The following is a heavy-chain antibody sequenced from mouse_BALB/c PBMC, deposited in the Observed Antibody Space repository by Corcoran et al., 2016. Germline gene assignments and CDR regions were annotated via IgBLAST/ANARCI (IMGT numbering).Heavy chain of an antibody. V-gene: IGHV14-3*02. CDR1: GFNIKDTY. CDR3: AMITTSWFAY. CDR2: IDPANGNT. D-gene: IGHD2-4*01. J-gene: IGHJ3*01. Sequence: EVQLQQSGAELVKPGASVKLSCTASGFNIKDTYMHWVKQRPEQGLEWIGRIDPANGNTKYDPKFQGKATITADTSSNTAYLQLSSLPSEDTAVYYCAMITTSWFAYWGQGTLVTVSA.